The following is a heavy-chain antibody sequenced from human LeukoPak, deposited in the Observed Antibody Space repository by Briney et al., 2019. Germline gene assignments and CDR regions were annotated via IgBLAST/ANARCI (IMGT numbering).Heavy chain of an antibody. V-gene: IGHV3-74*01. J-gene: IGHJ4*02. D-gene: IGHD3-22*01. Sequence: PGGSLRLSCAASGFTFSSYWMHWVRQAPGKGLVWVSRINGDGTSTTYADSVKGRFTISRDNAKNTLYLQMNGLRAEDTAVYYCARDLVVTSACWGQGTLVTVSS. CDR2: INGDGTST. CDR1: GFTFSSYW. CDR3: ARDLVVTSAC.